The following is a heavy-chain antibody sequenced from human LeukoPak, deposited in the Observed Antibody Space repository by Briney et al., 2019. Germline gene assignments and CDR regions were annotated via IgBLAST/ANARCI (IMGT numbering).Heavy chain of an antibody. CDR1: GFTVSSNY. CDR2: IYSGGST. D-gene: IGHD2-2*01. CDR3: AKDGTVVVPAGETYYFDY. V-gene: IGHV3-53*01. Sequence: GGSLRLSCAASGFTVSSNYMSWVRQAPGKGLEWVSVIYSGGSTYYADSVKGRFTISRDNSKNTLYLQMNSLRAEDTAVYYCAKDGTVVVPAGETYYFDYWGQGTLVTVSS. J-gene: IGHJ4*02.